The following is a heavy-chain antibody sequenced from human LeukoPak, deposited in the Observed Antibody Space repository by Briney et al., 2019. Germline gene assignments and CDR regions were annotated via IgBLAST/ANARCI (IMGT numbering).Heavy chain of an antibody. CDR1: GGSISSGGYS. D-gene: IGHD3-10*01. V-gene: IGHV4-30-2*01. Sequence: TSQTLSLTCAVSGGSISSGGYSWSWIRQPPGKGLEWIGYIYHSGSTYYNPFLKSRVTISVDRAKNQFSLKLSSVTAADTAVYYCARTNYYGSGSSFWLDPWGQGTLVSVCS. CDR3: ARTNYYGSGSSFWLDP. CDR2: IYHSGST. J-gene: IGHJ5*02.